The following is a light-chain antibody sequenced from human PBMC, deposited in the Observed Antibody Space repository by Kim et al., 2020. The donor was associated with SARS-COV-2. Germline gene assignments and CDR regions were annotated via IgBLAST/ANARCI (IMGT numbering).Light chain of an antibody. CDR2: DVT. CDR3: SSYTSSKTWL. CDR1: NSDIGGYNY. J-gene: IGLJ3*02. Sequence: GQSITISCTGTNSDIGGYNYVSWYQHHPGKAPKLLIYDVTKRPSGVSNRFYGSKSGSTASLTISGLQAEDEADYYCSSYTSSKTWLFGGGTQLTVL. V-gene: IGLV2-14*03.